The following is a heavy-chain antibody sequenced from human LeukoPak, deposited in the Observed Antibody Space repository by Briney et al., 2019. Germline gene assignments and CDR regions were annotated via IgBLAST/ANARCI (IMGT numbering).Heavy chain of an antibody. CDR2: IYYSGST. D-gene: IGHD6-19*01. V-gene: IGHV4-59*01. J-gene: IGHJ4*02. CDR1: GGSISSYY. CDR3: ARESSGWYDY. Sequence: PSETLSLTCTVSGGSISSYYWSRIRQPPGKGLEWIGYIYYSGSTNYNPSLKSRVTISVDTSKNQFSLKLSSVTAAGTAVYYCARESSGWYDYWGQGTLVTVSS.